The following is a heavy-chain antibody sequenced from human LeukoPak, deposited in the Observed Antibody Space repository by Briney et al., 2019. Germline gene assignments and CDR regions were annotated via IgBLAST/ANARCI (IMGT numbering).Heavy chain of an antibody. CDR1: GFTFSYFY. CDR3: ASMYSSGWYGLAIDY. J-gene: IGHJ4*02. Sequence: GGSLRLSCAASGFTFSYFYMSWIRQAPGKGLEWVSYISSSGSTIFYADSVKGRFTISRDNAKNSLYLQMNSLRAEDTAVYYCASMYSSGWYGLAIDYWGQGTLVTVSS. V-gene: IGHV3-11*04. CDR2: ISSSGSTI. D-gene: IGHD6-19*01.